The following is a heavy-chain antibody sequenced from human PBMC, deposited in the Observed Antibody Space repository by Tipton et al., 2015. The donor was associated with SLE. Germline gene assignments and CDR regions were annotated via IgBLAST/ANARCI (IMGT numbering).Heavy chain of an antibody. V-gene: IGHV6-1*01. CDR2: AYYRSKWYS. CDR3: ARAGDLDIGV. CDR1: GDSVSSNSAA. Sequence: LRLSCAISGDSVSSNSAAWNWIRQSPSRGLEWLGRAYYRSKWYSDYAVSVKSRITINPDTSKNQFSLQLNSVTPEDTAVYYCARAGDLDIGVWGKGTTVTVSS. J-gene: IGHJ6*04. D-gene: IGHD3-16*01.